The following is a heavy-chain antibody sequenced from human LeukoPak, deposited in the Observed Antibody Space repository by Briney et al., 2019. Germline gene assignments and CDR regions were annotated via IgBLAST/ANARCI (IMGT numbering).Heavy chain of an antibody. CDR2: ISYDGYNK. D-gene: IGHD1-1*01. V-gene: IGHV3-30*04. CDR3: ARDVTTFLVPNAYAFDI. J-gene: IGHJ3*02. CDR1: GFTVSSYA. Sequence: GRSLRLSCAASGFTVSSYAIHWIRQAPGKWLEWVASISYDGYNKYYVDSVRGRFTFSRDISENTLYLQMNSLRADDTAVYYCARDVTTFLVPNAYAFDIWGQETMVTVSP.